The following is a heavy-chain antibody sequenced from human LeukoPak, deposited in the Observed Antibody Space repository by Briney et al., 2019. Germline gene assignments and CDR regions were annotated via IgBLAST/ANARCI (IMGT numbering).Heavy chain of an antibody. CDR1: GYSFTSNW. J-gene: IGHJ4*02. V-gene: IGHV5-51*01. CDR3: ARASRDGFNQNFDF. CDR2: IYPCDSDT. Sequence: GESLKISFKGSGYSFTSNWIGWVRQMPGKGLEWMGIIYPCDSDTTYSPSFQGQVTISADRSISTAYLHWSSLKVSDTAMYYCARASRDGFNQNFDFWGQGTLVTVSS. D-gene: IGHD5-24*01.